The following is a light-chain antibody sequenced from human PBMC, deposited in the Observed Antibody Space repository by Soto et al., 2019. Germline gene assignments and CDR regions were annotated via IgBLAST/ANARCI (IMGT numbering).Light chain of an antibody. CDR2: GAS. Sequence: PGERATLSCRASENVGTFVDWYQQKPGQAPRLLIYGASNRATDIPARFSGSGSGTDFTLTISNLEPEDFAVYYCQQHSHWPPWTFGQGTRVEIQ. V-gene: IGKV3-11*01. J-gene: IGKJ1*01. CDR1: ENVGTF. CDR3: QQHSHWPPWT.